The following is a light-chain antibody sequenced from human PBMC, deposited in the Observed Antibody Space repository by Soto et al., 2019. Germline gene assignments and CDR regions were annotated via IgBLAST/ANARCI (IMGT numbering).Light chain of an antibody. CDR3: QQHGSSQT. V-gene: IGKV3-20*01. CDR2: GAS. Sequence: EIVLTQAPGTLSLYPGERAALSCRASQSVSSTYLAWYQQKPGQAPRLLIYGASSRATGIPDRFSGSGSGTDFTLTISRLEPEDFAVYYCQQHGSSQTFGGGTKVDIK. CDR1: QSVSSTY. J-gene: IGKJ4*01.